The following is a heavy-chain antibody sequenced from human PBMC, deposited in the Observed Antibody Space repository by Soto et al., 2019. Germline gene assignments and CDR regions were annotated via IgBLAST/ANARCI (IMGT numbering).Heavy chain of an antibody. CDR3: ARKGPEDWPLDY. CDR1: GFSLSTSGVG. V-gene: IGHV2-5*02. Sequence: QITLKESGPTLVKPTQTLTLTCTFSGFSLSTSGVGVGWIRQPPGEALEWLALIYWDDAKEYSPSLKNRLTTTKDSSKNQVVLTTTNMGPMDTGTYYCARKGPEDWPLDYWGQGTLVTVSS. CDR2: IYWDDAK. D-gene: IGHD3-9*01. J-gene: IGHJ4*02.